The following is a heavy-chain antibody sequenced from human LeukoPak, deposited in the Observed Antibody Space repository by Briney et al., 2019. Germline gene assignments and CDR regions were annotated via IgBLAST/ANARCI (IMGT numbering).Heavy chain of an antibody. D-gene: IGHD3-10*01. CDR1: GGSISSSSYY. CDR2: IYYSGTT. CDR3: ARAVVYGSYGGPFDY. V-gene: IGHV4-39*07. J-gene: IGHJ4*02. Sequence: PSETLSLTCTVSGGSISSSSYYWGWIRQPPGKGLEWIGSIYYSGTTYYNPSLKSRVTISVDTSKNQFSLKLSSVTAADTAVYYCARAVVYGSYGGPFDYWGQGTLVTVSS.